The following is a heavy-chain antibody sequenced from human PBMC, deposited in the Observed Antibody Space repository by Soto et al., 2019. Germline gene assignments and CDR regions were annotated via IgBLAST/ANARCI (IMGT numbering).Heavy chain of an antibody. CDR2: ISSTGALM. J-gene: IGHJ4*02. CDR3: ARDRLARGIPVAGRIDY. D-gene: IGHD6-19*01. V-gene: IGHV3-21*02. Sequence: EVQLVESGGGLVKPGGSLRLSCAASGFIFSQYSMNWVRQAPGKGLEWVSSISSTGALMYYADSVKGRFTISSDDADNSLYLQMNSLRVEDTAVYYCARDRLARGIPVAGRIDYWGQGALVSVSS. CDR1: GFIFSQYS.